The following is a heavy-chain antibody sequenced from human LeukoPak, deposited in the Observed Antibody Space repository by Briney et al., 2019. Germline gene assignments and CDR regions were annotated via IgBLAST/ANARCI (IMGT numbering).Heavy chain of an antibody. V-gene: IGHV1-2*02. CDR1: GFTVTGYY. CDR3: ARVLGTIHWFDP. Sequence: GASVKVSCKASGFTVTGYYMHWVRQAPGQGLEWMGWINPNSGGTSYAQKFQGRVSMTRGTSMNTVYMELSSLRSDDTAVYYCARVLGTIHWFDPWGQGTLVTVSS. CDR2: INPNSGGT. D-gene: IGHD3-3*01. J-gene: IGHJ5*02.